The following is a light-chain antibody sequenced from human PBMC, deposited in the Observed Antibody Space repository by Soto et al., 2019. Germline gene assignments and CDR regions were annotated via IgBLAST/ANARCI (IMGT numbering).Light chain of an antibody. Sequence: QSALTQPASVSGSPGQSITISCTGSSGDIGDYKYVSWYKQHPGKAPKLMIYDVSNRPSGVSTRFSDSKSGNTASLTISGLQAEDVADYSCRTYTGANFEIFGGGTKLTVL. V-gene: IGLV2-14*01. CDR2: DVS. CDR1: SGDIGDYKY. CDR3: RTYTGANFEI. J-gene: IGLJ2*01.